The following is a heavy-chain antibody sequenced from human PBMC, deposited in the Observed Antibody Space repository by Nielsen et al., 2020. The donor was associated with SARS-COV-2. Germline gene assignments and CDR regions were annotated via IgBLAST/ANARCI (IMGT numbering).Heavy chain of an antibody. J-gene: IGHJ4*02. CDR3: ARARYYYGSGSYGY. CDR2: IYHSGST. V-gene: IGHV4-4*02. CDR1: GGSISSSNW. Sequence: SETLSLTCAVSGGSISSSNWWSWVRQPPGKGLEWIGEIYHSGSTNYNPSLKSRVTISVDKSKNQFSLKLSSVTAADTAVYYCARARYYYGSGSYGYWGQGTLVTVSS. D-gene: IGHD3-10*01.